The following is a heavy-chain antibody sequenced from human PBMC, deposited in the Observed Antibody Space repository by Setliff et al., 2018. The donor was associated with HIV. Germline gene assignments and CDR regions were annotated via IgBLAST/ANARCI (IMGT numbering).Heavy chain of an antibody. V-gene: IGHV1-8*01. J-gene: IGHJ3*02. Sequence: ASVKVSCKASGYTFINYDINWVRQATGQGLEWMGWMNPNSGNTGYSQTFQGRVTMTRNTSIGTAYMELSSLRSDDTAVYYCATITVAGTGAFDIWGQGTMVTVSS. CDR1: GYTFINYD. CDR3: ATITVAGTGAFDI. D-gene: IGHD6-19*01. CDR2: MNPNSGNT.